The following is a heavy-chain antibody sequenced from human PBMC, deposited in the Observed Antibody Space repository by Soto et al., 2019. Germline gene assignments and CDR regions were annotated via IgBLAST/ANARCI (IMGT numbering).Heavy chain of an antibody. CDR2: IYYSGST. D-gene: IGHD1-1*01. Sequence: QVQLQESGPGLLKPSQTLSLTCTVSGGSISSGDYYWSWIRQPPGKGLEWIGYIYYSGSTYYTPSLKSRVTISVDTSKNQFSLKLSSVTAADTAVYYCARLRVGDGTLKYWGQGTLVTVSS. CDR3: ARLRVGDGTLKY. J-gene: IGHJ4*02. V-gene: IGHV4-30-4*01. CDR1: GGSISSGDYY.